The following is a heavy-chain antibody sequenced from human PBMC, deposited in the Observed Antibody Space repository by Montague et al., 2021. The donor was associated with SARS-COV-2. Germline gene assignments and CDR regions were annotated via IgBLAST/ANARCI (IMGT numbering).Heavy chain of an antibody. CDR3: ARGAPGY. CDR1: GGSFSDYH. Sequence: SDTLSLTCAVYGGSFSDYHWTWIRQSPGGGLEWIGQINYGGSTKYNPSLRSRVTISIDTPKNQFSLKLTSVTAADTAVYYCARGAPGYWGQGTLVTVSS. D-gene: IGHD1-1*01. V-gene: IGHV4-34*01. CDR2: INYGGST. J-gene: IGHJ4*02.